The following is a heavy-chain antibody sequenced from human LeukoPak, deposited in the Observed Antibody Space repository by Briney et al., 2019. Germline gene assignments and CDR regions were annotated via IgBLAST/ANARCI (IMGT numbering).Heavy chain of an antibody. CDR2: IKEDGSEK. J-gene: IGHJ4*02. Sequence: GGSLRLSCAASGFTFSTYWMSWVRQAPGKGLEWVANIKEDGSEKDYVGSVKGRFTISRDNAKNSLYLQMNSLRAEDTAVYYCARGMDYYDSSGYLYFDYWGQGTLVTVSS. CDR3: ARGMDYYDSSGYLYFDY. D-gene: IGHD3-22*01. CDR1: GFTFSTYW. V-gene: IGHV3-7*03.